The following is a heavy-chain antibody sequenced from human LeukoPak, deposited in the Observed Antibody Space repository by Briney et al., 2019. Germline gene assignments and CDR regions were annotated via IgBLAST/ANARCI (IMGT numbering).Heavy chain of an antibody. CDR2: IYWDDDK. D-gene: IGHD2/OR15-2a*01. Sequence: KESGPTLVKPTQTLTLTCTFSGFSLNTGGVGVGWIRQPPGKALEWLAVIYWDDDKRYSPTLKSRLTITKDTSKNQVVLTMTNMDPVDTATYYCAHRRELYGGTWYYSEFDYWGQGTLVTVSS. CDR1: GFSLNTGGVG. J-gene: IGHJ4*02. CDR3: AHRRELYGGTWYYSEFDY. V-gene: IGHV2-5*02.